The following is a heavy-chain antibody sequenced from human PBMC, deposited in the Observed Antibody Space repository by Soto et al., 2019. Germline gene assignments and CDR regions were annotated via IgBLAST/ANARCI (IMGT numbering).Heavy chain of an antibody. J-gene: IGHJ5*02. CDR2: IIPIFGTA. V-gene: IGHV1-69*06. CDR3: ARDTRYCSSTSCYFARNWFHX. CDR1: GGTFSSYA. Sequence: SVKVSCKASGGTFSSYAISWVRQAPGQGLEWMGGIIPIFGTANYAHKFQGRVTITSDKSTRKDYMELSSLRSEDTAVYYCARDTRYCSSTSCYFARNWFHXWGQGTLVTVSX. D-gene: IGHD2-2*01.